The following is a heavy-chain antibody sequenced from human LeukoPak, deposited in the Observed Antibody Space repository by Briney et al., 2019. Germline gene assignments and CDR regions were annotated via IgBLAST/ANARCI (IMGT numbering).Heavy chain of an antibody. Sequence: GGSLRLSCAASGFTFSRNWMSWVRQAPGKGLEWVANIKQDGSEKKYVDSVKGRFTISRDHAKNTLFLQMNSLRAEDTAVYYCARGGSYSSNWYADYWGQGTLVTVPS. D-gene: IGHD6-13*01. CDR1: GFTFSRNW. V-gene: IGHV3-7*04. CDR3: ARGGSYSSNWYADY. J-gene: IGHJ4*02. CDR2: IKQDGSEK.